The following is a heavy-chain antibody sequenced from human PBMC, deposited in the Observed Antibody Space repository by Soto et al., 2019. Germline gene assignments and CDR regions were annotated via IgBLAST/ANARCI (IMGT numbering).Heavy chain of an antibody. J-gene: IGHJ3*02. CDR1: GGTFSTYS. CDR3: TVGSWSGEVFDI. Sequence: QVQLVQSGAEVKKPGSSVKVSCKVSGGTFSTYSLFWVRQAPGQGLEWMGRIIPMLGTRNYAQRFQDRVMITADKTTATAHMELSSRRSEDTALYYCTVGSWSGEVFDIWGQGTMVTVSS. D-gene: IGHD2-21*01. V-gene: IGHV1-69*08. CDR2: IIPMLGTR.